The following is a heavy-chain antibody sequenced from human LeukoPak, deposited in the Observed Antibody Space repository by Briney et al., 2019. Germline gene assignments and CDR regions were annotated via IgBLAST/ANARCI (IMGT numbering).Heavy chain of an antibody. CDR3: ASHGGL. V-gene: IGHV3-74*01. D-gene: IGHD6-25*01. Sequence: GGSLRLACAASGFTFSDYWMHWVRQAPGKGLMWVSRINDHGNNTNYVDSVKGRFNISRDNAKNTLFLQMSGLRAEDAAVYYCASHGGLWGQGTLVTVSS. CDR2: INDHGNNT. CDR1: GFTFSDYW. J-gene: IGHJ4*02.